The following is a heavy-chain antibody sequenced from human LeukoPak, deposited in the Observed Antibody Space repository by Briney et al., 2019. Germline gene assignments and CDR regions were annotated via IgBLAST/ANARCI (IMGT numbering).Heavy chain of an antibody. D-gene: IGHD5-12*01. CDR3: AKDGMEWLRLGGPDY. J-gene: IGHJ4*02. V-gene: IGHV3-30*02. CDR2: IRYDGSNK. Sequence: VGSLRLSCAASGFTFSSYGMHWVRQAPGKGLEWVAFIRYDGSNKYYADSVKGRFTISRDNSKNTLYLQMNSLRAEDTAVYYCAKDGMEWLRLGGPDYWGQGTLVTVSS. CDR1: GFTFSSYG.